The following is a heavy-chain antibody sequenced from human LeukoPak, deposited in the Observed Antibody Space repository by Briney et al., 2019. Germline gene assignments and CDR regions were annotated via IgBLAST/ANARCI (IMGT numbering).Heavy chain of an antibody. D-gene: IGHD5-12*01. CDR2: IYYSGST. Sequence: PSETLSLTCTVSGGSISSYYWSWIRQPPGKGLEGIGYIYYSGSTNDNPSLKSRGTISVDTSKNQFSLKLTSVTAADTAVYYCARDQGGYDKGDYYYYGMDVWGKGTPVTVSS. CDR1: GGSISSYY. V-gene: IGHV4-59*01. J-gene: IGHJ6*04. CDR3: ARDQGGYDKGDYYYYGMDV.